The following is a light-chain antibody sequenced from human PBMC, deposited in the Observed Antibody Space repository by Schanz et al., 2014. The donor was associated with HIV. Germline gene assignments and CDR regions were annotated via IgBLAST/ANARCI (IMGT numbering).Light chain of an antibody. CDR3: QQYQTYPYT. CDR2: RAS. V-gene: IGKV1-5*03. CDR1: QYINRW. Sequence: DIQMTQSPSTLSASAGDGVTITCRASQYINRWLAWYQQKPGQAPKLLISRASSLETGVSLRFSGGGSRAEFTLTISSLQPDDFATYYCQQYQTYPYTFGQGTKLEIK. J-gene: IGKJ2*01.